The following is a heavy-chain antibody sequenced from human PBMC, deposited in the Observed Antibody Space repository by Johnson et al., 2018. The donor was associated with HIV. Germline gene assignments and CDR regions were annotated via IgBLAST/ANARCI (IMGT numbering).Heavy chain of an antibody. CDR2: IKHDGSEK. V-gene: IGHV3-7*03. J-gene: IGHJ3*02. D-gene: IGHD5-12*01. CDR1: GFTFSSYW. CDR3: VKERRGLDAFDI. Sequence: VQLVESGGGVVQPGRSLRLSCAASGFTFSSYWMSWVRQAPGKGLEWVANIKHDGSEKYYVDSVKGRFTISRDNAKNSLYLQMSSLKAEDTALYYCVKERRGLDAFDIWGQGTMVTVS.